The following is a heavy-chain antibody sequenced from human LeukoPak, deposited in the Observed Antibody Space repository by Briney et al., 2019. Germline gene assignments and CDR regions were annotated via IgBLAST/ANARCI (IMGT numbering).Heavy chain of an antibody. CDR3: ARGGGYGSGNYFIIKYFDY. Sequence: GASVKVSCKASGYTFTGYYMHWVRQAPGQGLEWMGWINPNSGGTNYAQKFQGSVTMTRDTSINTAYMELSWLRSDDTAVYYCARGGGYGSGNYFIIKYFDYWGQGALVTVSS. CDR2: INPNSGGT. CDR1: GYTFTGYY. J-gene: IGHJ4*02. V-gene: IGHV1-2*02. D-gene: IGHD3-10*01.